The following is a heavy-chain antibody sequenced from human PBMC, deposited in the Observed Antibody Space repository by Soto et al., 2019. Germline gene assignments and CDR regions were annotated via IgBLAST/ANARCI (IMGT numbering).Heavy chain of an antibody. D-gene: IGHD2-21*02. Sequence: QVQLVQSGAEVKKPGSSVKVSCKASGGTFSSYTISWVRQAPGQGLEWMGRIIPILGIANYAQKFQGRVTITADKSTSTAYMELSSLRSEDTAVYYCARWGPYCGGDCYGYFDYWGQGTLVTVSS. J-gene: IGHJ4*02. CDR3: ARWGPYCGGDCYGYFDY. V-gene: IGHV1-69*02. CDR1: GGTFSSYT. CDR2: IIPILGIA.